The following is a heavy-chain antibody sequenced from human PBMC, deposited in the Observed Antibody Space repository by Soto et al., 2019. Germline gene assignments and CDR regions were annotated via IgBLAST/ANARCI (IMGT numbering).Heavy chain of an antibody. D-gene: IGHD3-3*01. Sequence: VGSLRLSCAASGFTFSSYAMTWVRQAPGKGLEWVSAISGSGGSTYYADSVKGRFTISRDNSKNTLYLQMNSLRAEDTAVYYGAKKGPFGDYLDYWGQGTLVIVSS. V-gene: IGHV3-23*01. CDR1: GFTFSSYA. J-gene: IGHJ4*02. CDR3: AKKGPFGDYLDY. CDR2: ISGSGGST.